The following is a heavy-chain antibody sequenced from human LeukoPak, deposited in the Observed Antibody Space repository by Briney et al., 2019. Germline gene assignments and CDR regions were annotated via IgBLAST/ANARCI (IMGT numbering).Heavy chain of an antibody. CDR2: ISGSGGST. Sequence: PGGSLRLSCAASGXTFSSYAMSWVRQAPGKGLEWVWAISGSGGSTYYAASVKGRFTISRDNSKNTLYLQTNSLRAEDTAVYYCAKRLYYGDGDAFDIWGQGTMVTVSS. D-gene: IGHD4-17*01. J-gene: IGHJ3*02. CDR1: GXTFSSYA. V-gene: IGHV3-23*01. CDR3: AKRLYYGDGDAFDI.